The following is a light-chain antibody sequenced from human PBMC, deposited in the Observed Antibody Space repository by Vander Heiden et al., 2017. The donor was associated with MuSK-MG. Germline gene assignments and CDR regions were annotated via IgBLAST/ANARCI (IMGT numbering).Light chain of an antibody. CDR2: AVA. CDR3: QQDDNPPIT. J-gene: IGKJ4*01. V-gene: IGKV3-20*01. Sequence: SPGERATLSCRASQSVSSNSLAWYQQKPGQAPRLLIYAVAARATGIPDRFSGSGSGTDFTLTISRLEPEDFAVYYCQQDDNPPITFGGGTKVEIK. CDR1: QSVSSNS.